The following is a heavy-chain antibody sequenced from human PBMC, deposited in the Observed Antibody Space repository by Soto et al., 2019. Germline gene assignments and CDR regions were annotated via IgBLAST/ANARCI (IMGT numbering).Heavy chain of an antibody. J-gene: IGHJ4*02. Sequence: GGSLRLSCAASGFTFSSYWMSWVRQAPGKGLEWVANIKQDGSEKYYVDSVKGRFTISRDNAKNSPYLQMNSLRAEDTAVYYCARAVAGWRQFYYFDYWGQGTLVTVSS. V-gene: IGHV3-7*01. D-gene: IGHD6-19*01. CDR2: IKQDGSEK. CDR1: GFTFSSYW. CDR3: ARAVAGWRQFYYFDY.